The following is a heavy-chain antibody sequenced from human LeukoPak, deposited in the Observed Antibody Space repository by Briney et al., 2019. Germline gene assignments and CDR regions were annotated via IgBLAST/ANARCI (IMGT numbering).Heavy chain of an antibody. CDR3: ARDSAPQWLSPGY. J-gene: IGHJ4*02. D-gene: IGHD6-19*01. Sequence: GGSLRLSCAASGFTFSSYGMHWVRQAPGKGLEWVAVIWYDGSNKYYADSVKGRFTISRDNSKNTLYLQMNSLRAEDTAVYYCARDSAPQWLSPGYWGQGTLVTVSS. V-gene: IGHV3-33*01. CDR1: GFTFSSYG. CDR2: IWYDGSNK.